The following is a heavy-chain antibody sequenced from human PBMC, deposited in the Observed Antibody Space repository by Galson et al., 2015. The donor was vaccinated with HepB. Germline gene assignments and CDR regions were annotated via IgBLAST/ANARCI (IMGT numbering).Heavy chain of an antibody. CDR3: ARDRRTRLGVDAFDI. J-gene: IGHJ3*02. CDR1: GFTFSSYA. V-gene: IGHV3-30-3*01. Sequence: LRLSCAASGFTFSSYAMHWVRQAPGKGLEWVAVISYDGSNKYYADSVKGRFTISRDNSKNTLYLQMNSLRAEDTAVYYCARDRRTRLGVDAFDIWGQGTMVTVSS. D-gene: IGHD3-9*01. CDR2: ISYDGSNK.